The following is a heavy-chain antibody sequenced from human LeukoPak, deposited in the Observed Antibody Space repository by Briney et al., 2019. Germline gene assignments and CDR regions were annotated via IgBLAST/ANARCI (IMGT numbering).Heavy chain of an antibody. Sequence: MTGGSLRLSCAASGFTFSSYSMNWVRQAPGKGLEWVSSIGSSSSYIYYADSVKGRFTISRDNAKNSLYLQMNSLRAEDTAVYYCARAAITGTVGNPGYFDYWGQGTLVTVSS. V-gene: IGHV3-21*04. CDR2: IGSSSSYI. D-gene: IGHD1-20*01. J-gene: IGHJ4*02. CDR1: GFTFSSYS. CDR3: ARAAITGTVGNPGYFDY.